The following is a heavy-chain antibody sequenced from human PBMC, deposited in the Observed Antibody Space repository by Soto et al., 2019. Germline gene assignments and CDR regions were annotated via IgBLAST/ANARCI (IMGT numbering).Heavy chain of an antibody. J-gene: IGHJ5*02. Sequence: SETLSLTCAVYGGAFSGYYWIWIRHPPGKGLEWIGEINHSGSTNYNPSLKSRVTISVDTSKNQFSLKLSSVTAADTAVYYCARARSSGGSCYWFDPWGQGTLVTVSS. CDR1: GGAFSGYY. CDR2: INHSGST. V-gene: IGHV4-34*01. CDR3: ARARSSGGSCYWFDP. D-gene: IGHD2-15*01.